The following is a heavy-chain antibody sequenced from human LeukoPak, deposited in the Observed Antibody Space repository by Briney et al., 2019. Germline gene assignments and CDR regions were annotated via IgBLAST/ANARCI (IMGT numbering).Heavy chain of an antibody. D-gene: IGHD2/OR15-2a*01. Sequence: PSETLSLTCDVYSGSFGGYYWSWIRQPPGKGLEWIGEINHSGSTSYNPSLKSRVSISVDASKNQFSLKLSSVTAADTAVYYCASGFKNSYWYFDLWGRGTLVTVSS. CDR2: INHSGST. CDR1: SGSFGGYY. J-gene: IGHJ2*01. V-gene: IGHV4-34*01. CDR3: ASGFKNSYWYFDL.